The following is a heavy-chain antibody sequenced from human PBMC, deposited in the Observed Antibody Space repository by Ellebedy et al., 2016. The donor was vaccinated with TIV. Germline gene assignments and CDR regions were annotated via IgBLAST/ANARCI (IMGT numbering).Heavy chain of an antibody. J-gene: IGHJ6*02. V-gene: IGHV1-2*02. Sequence: AASVKVSCKASGYTFTGYYMHWVRQAPGQGLEWMGWINPNSGGTNYAQKFQGRVTMTRDTSISTAYMELSRLRSDDTAVYYCARVRYSRVGYYYGMDVWGQGTTVTVSS. CDR2: INPNSGGT. CDR1: GYTFTGYY. D-gene: IGHD6-13*01. CDR3: ARVRYSRVGYYYGMDV.